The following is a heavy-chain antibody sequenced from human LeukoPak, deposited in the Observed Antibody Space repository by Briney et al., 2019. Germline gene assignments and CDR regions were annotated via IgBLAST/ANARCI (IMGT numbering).Heavy chain of an antibody. CDR1: GYTFTSYD. Sequence: ASVKVSCKASGYTFTSYDINWVRQATGQGLEWMGWMNPNSGNTGYAQKFQGRVTMTRNTPISTAYMELSSLRSEDTAVYYCAINDNSRRYFQYWGQGTLVTVSS. V-gene: IGHV1-8*01. D-gene: IGHD1-26*01. CDR2: MNPNSGNT. J-gene: IGHJ1*01. CDR3: AINDNSRRYFQY.